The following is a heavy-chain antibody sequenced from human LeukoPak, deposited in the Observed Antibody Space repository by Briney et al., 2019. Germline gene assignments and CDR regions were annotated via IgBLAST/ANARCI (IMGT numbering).Heavy chain of an antibody. CDR3: ARDLSHIAAAGNDY. D-gene: IGHD6-13*01. CDR2: INPNSGGT. Sequence: ASVKVSCKASGYTFTGYYMHWVRQAPGQGLEWMGWINPNSGGTNYAQKFQGRVTMTRDTSISTAYMELSRLRSDDTAVYYCARDLSHIAAAGNDYWGQGTLVSVSS. J-gene: IGHJ4*02. CDR1: GYTFTGYY. V-gene: IGHV1-2*02.